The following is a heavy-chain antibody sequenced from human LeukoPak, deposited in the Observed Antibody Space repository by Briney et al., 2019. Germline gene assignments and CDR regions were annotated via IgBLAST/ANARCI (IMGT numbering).Heavy chain of an antibody. V-gene: IGHV1-8*01. J-gene: IGHJ5*02. D-gene: IGHD3-9*01. CDR1: GYTFTSYD. CDR3: ARGGLRYFDWLLTPNYNWFDP. CDR2: MNPNSGNT. Sequence: ASVKVSCKASGYTFTSYDINWVRQATGQGLEWMGWMNPNSGNTGYAQKFQGRVTMTRNTSISTAYMELSSLRSEDTAVYYCARGGLRYFDWLLTPNYNWFDPWGQGTLVTVS.